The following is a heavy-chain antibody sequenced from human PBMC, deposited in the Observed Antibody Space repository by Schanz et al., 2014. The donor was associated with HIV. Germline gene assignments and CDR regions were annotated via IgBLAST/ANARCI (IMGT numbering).Heavy chain of an antibody. J-gene: IGHJ4*02. D-gene: IGHD2-15*01. CDR3: ARRSSDGGYYDN. CDR1: GFTFSSYA. Sequence: EVQLLESGGGLIQPGGSLRLSCAASGFTFSSYAMSWVRQAPGMGLEWVANMNQDGSEKYYVDSVKGRFTISRDNAKNLLYLQMNSLRDEDTAVYYCARRSSDGGYYDNWGQGTLVTVSS. CDR2: MNQDGSEK. V-gene: IGHV3-7*01.